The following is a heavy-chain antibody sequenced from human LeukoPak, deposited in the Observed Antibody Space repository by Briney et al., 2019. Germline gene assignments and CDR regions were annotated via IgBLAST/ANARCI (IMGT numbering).Heavy chain of an antibody. V-gene: IGHV3-33*01. CDR3: ARDRYCSSTSCWGGWFDP. CDR2: IWYDGSNK. Sequence: GGSLRLSCAASGFTFSSYGMHWVRQAPGKGPEWVAVIWYDGSNKYYADSVKGRFTTSRDNSKNTLYLQMNSLRAEDTAVYYCARDRYCSSTSCWGGWFDPWGQGTLVTVSS. CDR1: GFTFSSYG. D-gene: IGHD2-2*01. J-gene: IGHJ5*02.